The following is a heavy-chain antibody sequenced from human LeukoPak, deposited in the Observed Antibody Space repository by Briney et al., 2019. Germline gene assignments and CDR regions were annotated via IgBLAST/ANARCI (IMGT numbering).Heavy chain of an antibody. V-gene: IGHV1-18*01. CDR1: GYTFTSYG. CDR3: ARVEGFTMVWGGDFDY. Sequence: ASVKVSCKASGYTFTSYGISWVRQAPGQGLEWMGWISTYNGNTNYAQKLQGRVTMTTDTSTRTVYMELRSLRSDDTAVYYCARVEGFTMVWGGDFDYWGQGTLVTVSS. D-gene: IGHD3-10*01. CDR2: ISTYNGNT. J-gene: IGHJ4*02.